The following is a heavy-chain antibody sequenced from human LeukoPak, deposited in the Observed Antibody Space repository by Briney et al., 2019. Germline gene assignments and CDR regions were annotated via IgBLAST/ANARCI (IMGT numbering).Heavy chain of an antibody. CDR3: ARDLQIAARQGSYFDY. V-gene: IGHV3-48*01. Sequence: KPGGALRLSCAASGSTLSSHTMNLGRQAPGKGVGWGSYISSSSTTIYYADSVKGRFTISRDNAKNSLYLQMNSLRAEDTAVYYCARDLQIAARQGSYFDYWGQGTLVTVSP. CDR1: GSTLSSHT. J-gene: IGHJ4*02. CDR2: ISSSSTTI. D-gene: IGHD6-6*01.